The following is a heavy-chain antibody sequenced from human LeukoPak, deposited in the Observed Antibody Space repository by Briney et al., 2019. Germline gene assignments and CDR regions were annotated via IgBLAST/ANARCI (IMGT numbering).Heavy chain of an antibody. CDR3: ARGTRNYDILTGLYYFDY. D-gene: IGHD3-9*01. CDR2: IYHSGST. CDR1: GGSISSSNW. Sequence: SETLSLTCAVSGGSISSSNWWSWVRQPPGKGLEWIGEIYHSGSTNYNPSLKSRVTISVDKSKNQFSLKLSSVTAADTAVYYCARGTRNYDILTGLYYFDYWGQGTLVTVSS. V-gene: IGHV4-4*02. J-gene: IGHJ4*02.